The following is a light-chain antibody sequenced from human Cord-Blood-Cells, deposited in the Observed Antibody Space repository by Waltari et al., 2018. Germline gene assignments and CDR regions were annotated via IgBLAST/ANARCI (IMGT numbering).Light chain of an antibody. V-gene: IGLV2-11*01. CDR2: DVS. CDR1: SSDLGGSNY. Sequence: QSALTQPRPVSGSPGQSVTISCTVTSSDLGGSNYVSWYQQHPGKAPKRMIYDVSKRPSGVPDLFSGSKSGNTASLTISGLQAEDEADYYCCSYAGSYTWVFGGGTKLTVL. CDR3: CSYAGSYTWV. J-gene: IGLJ3*02.